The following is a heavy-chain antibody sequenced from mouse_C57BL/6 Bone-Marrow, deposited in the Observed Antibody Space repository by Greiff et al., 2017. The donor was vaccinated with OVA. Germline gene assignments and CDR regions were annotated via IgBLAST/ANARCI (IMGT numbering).Heavy chain of an antibody. CDR1: GYTFTDYN. CDR2: INPNNGGT. D-gene: IGHD1-1*01. J-gene: IGHJ3*01. Sequence: VQLQQSGPELVKPGASVKMSCKASGYTFTDYNMHWVKQSHGKSLEWIGYINPNNGGTSYNQKFKGKATLTVNKASSTAYMELRSLTSEDSAVYYCARDYYGSSLAYWGQGTLVTVSA. V-gene: IGHV1-22*01. CDR3: ARDYYGSSLAY.